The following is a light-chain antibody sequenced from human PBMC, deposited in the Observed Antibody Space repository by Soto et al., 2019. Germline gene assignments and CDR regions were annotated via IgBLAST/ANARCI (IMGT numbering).Light chain of an antibody. CDR3: QKYNNWPPIT. CDR1: HSVTRY. Sequence: EIVLTQSPGTLSLSPGERATLSCRASHSVTRYVAWYQQKPGQAPRLLISDASTRATGIPARFSGSGSGTEFTLTISSLQYEDFAVYYCQKYNNWPPITFGQGTRLEIK. J-gene: IGKJ5*01. V-gene: IGKV3-15*01. CDR2: DAS.